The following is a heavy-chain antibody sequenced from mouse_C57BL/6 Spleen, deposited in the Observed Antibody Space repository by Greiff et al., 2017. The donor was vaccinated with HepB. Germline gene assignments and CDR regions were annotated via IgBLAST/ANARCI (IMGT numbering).Heavy chain of an antibody. V-gene: IGHV1-82*01. J-gene: IGHJ4*01. D-gene: IGHD1-1*01. CDR3: ARATTVVARYAMDY. CDR1: GYAFSSSW. CDR2: IYPGDGDT. Sequence: QVQLQQSGPELVKPGASVKISCKASGYAFSSSWMNWVKQRPGKGLEWIGRIYPGDGDTNYNGKFKGKATLTADKSSSTAYMQLSSLTSEDSAVYFCARATTVVARYAMDYWGQGTSVTVSS.